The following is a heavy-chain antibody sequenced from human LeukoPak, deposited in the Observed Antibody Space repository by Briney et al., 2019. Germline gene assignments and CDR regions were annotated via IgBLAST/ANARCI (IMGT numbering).Heavy chain of an antibody. V-gene: IGHV1-69*04. J-gene: IGHJ4*02. Sequence: SVKVSCKASGGTFSSYAISWVRQAPGQGLEWMGRIIPILGIANYAQKFQGRVTMTRDTSTSTVYMELSSLRSEDTAVYYCARESSVVVAATHGDYWGQGTLVTVSS. D-gene: IGHD2-15*01. CDR1: GGTFSSYA. CDR3: ARESSVVVAATHGDY. CDR2: IIPILGIA.